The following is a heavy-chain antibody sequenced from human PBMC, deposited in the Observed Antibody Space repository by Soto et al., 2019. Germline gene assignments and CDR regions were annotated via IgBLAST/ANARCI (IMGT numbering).Heavy chain of an antibody. CDR2: IYYSGET. Sequence: QVQLQESGPGLVKPSETLSLTCTVSGDSISRYYWSWIRLCPGTGLELIGYIYYSGETNYNPSVKSRVTISVDRTKNQFSLKLSSVTAADKAVYYCARDQGGEFLKGSGMDVWGQGTTVNVSS. CDR1: GDSISRYY. CDR3: ARDQGGEFLKGSGMDV. J-gene: IGHJ6*02. V-gene: IGHV4-59*01. D-gene: IGHD3-10*01.